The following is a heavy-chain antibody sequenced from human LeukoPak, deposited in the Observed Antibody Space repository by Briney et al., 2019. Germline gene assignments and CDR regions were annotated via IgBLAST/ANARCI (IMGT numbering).Heavy chain of an antibody. Sequence: GGSLRLSCAASGFTFSNYAMSWVRQGPGEGLEWVSAISGSGTYTYSADSVKGRFTISRDNSKNTLYLQMNSLRAEDTAVYYCAKGWGTLDYWGQGTRVTVSS. CDR3: AKGWGTLDY. CDR2: ISGSGTYT. D-gene: IGHD1-14*01. J-gene: IGHJ4*02. V-gene: IGHV3-23*01. CDR1: GFTFSNYA.